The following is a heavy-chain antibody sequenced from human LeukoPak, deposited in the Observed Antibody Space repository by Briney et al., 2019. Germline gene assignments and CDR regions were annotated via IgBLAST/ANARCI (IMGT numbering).Heavy chain of an antibody. D-gene: IGHD6-19*01. CDR1: GFTYSTYA. CDR3: AKGQVAVAGMDAFDI. Sequence: GGSLRLSCAASGFTYSTYAMSWVRQAPGKGLEWVSGISGSGGSTYYAASVKGRFTISRDNSKNTLYLQMSSLRAEDTAVYYCAKGQVAVAGMDAFDIWGQGTMVTVSS. CDR2: ISGSGGST. V-gene: IGHV3-23*01. J-gene: IGHJ3*02.